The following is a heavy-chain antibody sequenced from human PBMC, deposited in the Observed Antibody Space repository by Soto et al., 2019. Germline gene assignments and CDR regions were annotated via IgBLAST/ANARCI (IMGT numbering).Heavy chain of an antibody. CDR3: PRSGARVSMIVVDFEY. CDR2: IIPMFGTA. Sequence: QVQLVQSGAEVKKPGSSVKVSCKASGNTFSNYAISWVRQAPGQGLEWMGGIIPMFGTANHAQKFQGRVTITADKSTTTAYMELSSLRSEDTAVYYWPRSGARVSMIVVDFEYWGQGTLVTVSS. V-gene: IGHV1-69*06. CDR1: GNTFSNYA. J-gene: IGHJ4*02. D-gene: IGHD3-22*01.